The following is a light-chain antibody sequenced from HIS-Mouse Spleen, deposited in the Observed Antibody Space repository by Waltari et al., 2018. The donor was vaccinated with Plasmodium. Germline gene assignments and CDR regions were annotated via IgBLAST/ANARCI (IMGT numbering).Light chain of an antibody. Sequence: SYELTQPPPVSVSPGQTARLHCSGDALPKKYAYWYQQKSGQAPVLVIYEDSKRPSGIPERFSGSSSGTMATLTISGAQVEDEADYYCYSTDSSGNHRVFGGGTKLTVL. CDR3: YSTDSSGNHRV. CDR1: ALPKKY. V-gene: IGLV3-10*01. J-gene: IGLJ3*02. CDR2: EDS.